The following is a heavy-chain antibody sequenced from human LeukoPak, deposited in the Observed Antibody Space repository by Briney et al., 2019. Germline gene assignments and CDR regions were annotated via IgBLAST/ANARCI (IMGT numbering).Heavy chain of an antibody. D-gene: IGHD4/OR15-4a*01. V-gene: IGHV3-30*02. CDR3: AKVSLNMVNDAFDI. CDR2: IRYDGSRK. J-gene: IGHJ3*02. CDR1: GFIFSSYG. Sequence: GGSLRLSCAASGFIFSSYGMHWVRQAPDKGLEWVTFIRYDGSRKYYADSVKGRFTISRDNSKNTLYLQMNSLRAEDAAMYYCAKVSLNMVNDAFDIWGQGTMVSVSS.